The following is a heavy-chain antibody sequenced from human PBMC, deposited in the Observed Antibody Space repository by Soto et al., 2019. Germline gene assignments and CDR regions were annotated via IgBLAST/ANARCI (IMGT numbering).Heavy chain of an antibody. Sequence: EEQLLESGGDLVQPGGSLRLSCVASGITFRSRAMSWVRQAPGEGLEWVSAISGSGGSTYYADSVKGRFTISRDNSKNTLYLQMNSLRAEDTAVYYCAKDLSIAARPDDYYYGMDVWGQGTTVTVSS. D-gene: IGHD6-6*01. CDR3: AKDLSIAARPDDYYYGMDV. J-gene: IGHJ6*02. CDR2: ISGSGGST. V-gene: IGHV3-23*01. CDR1: GITFRSRA.